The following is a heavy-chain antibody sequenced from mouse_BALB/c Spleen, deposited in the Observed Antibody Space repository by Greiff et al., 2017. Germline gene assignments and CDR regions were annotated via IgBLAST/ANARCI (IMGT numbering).Heavy chain of an antibody. Sequence: QVQLQQSGPQLVRPGASVKISCKASGYSFTSYWMHWVKQRPGQGLEWIGMIDPSDSETRLNQKFKDKATLTVDKSSSTAYMQLSSPTSEDSAVYYCASPTIHYYGYGAMDYWGQGTSVTVSS. V-gene: IGHV1S127*01. CDR1: GYSFTSYW. CDR2: IDPSDSET. D-gene: IGHD1-2*01. CDR3: ASPTIHYYGYGAMDY. J-gene: IGHJ4*01.